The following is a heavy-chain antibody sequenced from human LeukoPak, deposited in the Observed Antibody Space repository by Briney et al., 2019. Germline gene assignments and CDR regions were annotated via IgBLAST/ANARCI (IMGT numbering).Heavy chain of an antibody. CDR2: IIPIFGTA. CDR3: ARPFYDSSGYYPNWFDH. V-gene: IGHV1-69*05. J-gene: IGHJ5*02. CDR1: GGTFSSYA. D-gene: IGHD3-22*01. Sequence: SVKVSCKASGGTFSSYAISWVRQAPGQGLEWMGGIIPIFGTANYAQKFQGRVTITTDESTSTAYMELSSLRSEDTAVYYCARPFYDSSGYYPNWFDHWGQGTLVTVSS.